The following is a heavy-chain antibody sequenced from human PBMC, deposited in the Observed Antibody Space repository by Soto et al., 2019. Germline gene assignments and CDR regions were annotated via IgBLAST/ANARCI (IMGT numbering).Heavy chain of an antibody. CDR1: GGSTSSYY. J-gene: IGHJ4*02. CDR3: ARHGGSYSFDY. CDR2: NSYSGNT. V-gene: IGHV4-59*08. D-gene: IGHD1-26*01. Sequence: QVQLQESGPGLVKPSETLSLTCTVTGGSTSSYYWSWLRQPPGKGLEWIGYNSYSGNTDYNPSLTRXXTXPXVTSKNQFSLNLSSATAADTAVYYCARHGGSYSFDYWGQGILVTVSS.